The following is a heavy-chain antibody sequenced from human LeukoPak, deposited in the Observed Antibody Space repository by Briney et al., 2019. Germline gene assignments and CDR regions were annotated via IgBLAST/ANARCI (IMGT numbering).Heavy chain of an antibody. CDR2: IYTSGST. D-gene: IGHD6-13*01. CDR1: GGSISSVIYY. Sequence: SETLSLTCTVSGGSISSVIYYWSWIRKPAGKGLEWIGRIYTSGSTNYNPSLKSRVTISVDTSKNQFSLKLSSVTAADTAVYYCARLGPAAGRDYYYYYMDVWGKGTTVTISS. V-gene: IGHV4-61*02. CDR3: ARLGPAAGRDYYYYYMDV. J-gene: IGHJ6*03.